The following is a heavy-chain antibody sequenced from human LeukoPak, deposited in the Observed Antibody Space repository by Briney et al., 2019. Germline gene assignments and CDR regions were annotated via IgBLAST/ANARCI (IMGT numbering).Heavy chain of an antibody. CDR2: IWYDGTNK. Sequence: PGRSLRLSCAASGFTFSSYGMRWVRQAPGKGLEWVAVIWYDGTNKYYADSVKGRFTISRDNSKNTLYLQMNSLRAEDTAVYYCARDRDYYDRRHYYYTGYFQHWGQGTLVTVSS. J-gene: IGHJ1*01. CDR1: GFTFSSYG. CDR3: ARDRDYYDRRHYYYTGYFQH. D-gene: IGHD3-22*01. V-gene: IGHV3-33*01.